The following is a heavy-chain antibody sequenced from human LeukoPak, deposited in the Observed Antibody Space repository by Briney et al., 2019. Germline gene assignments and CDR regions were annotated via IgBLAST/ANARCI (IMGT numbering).Heavy chain of an antibody. CDR2: IYYSGST. CDR3: ARHDLERITIFGVGAFDI. V-gene: IGHV4-39*01. Sequence: SETLSLTCTVSGGSISSSSYYWGWIRQPPGKGLEWIGSIYYSGSTYYNPSLKSRVTISVDTSKNQFSLKLSSVTAADTAVYYCARHDLERITIFGVGAFDIWGQGTMVTVSS. D-gene: IGHD3-3*01. J-gene: IGHJ3*02. CDR1: GGSISSSSYY.